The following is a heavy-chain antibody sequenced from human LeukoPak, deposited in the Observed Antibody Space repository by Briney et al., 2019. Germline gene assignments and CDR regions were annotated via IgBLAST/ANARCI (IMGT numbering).Heavy chain of an antibody. CDR2: IYPGDSDT. V-gene: IGHV5-51*01. CDR1: GYSFTSYW. CDR3: ARLMYYYDSSGYSSAFDI. J-gene: IGHJ3*02. D-gene: IGHD3-22*01. Sequence: GESLKISCKGSGYSFTSYWIGWVRHMPGKGLEWMGIIYPGDSDTRYSPSFQGQVTISADKSISTAYLQWSSLKASDTAMYYCARLMYYYDSSGYSSAFDIWGQGTMVTVSS.